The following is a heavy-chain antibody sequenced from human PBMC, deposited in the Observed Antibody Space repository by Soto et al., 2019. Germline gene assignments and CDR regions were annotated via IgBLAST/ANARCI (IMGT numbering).Heavy chain of an antibody. CDR3: ARHGRDYYDSSGLGGSGFDP. Sequence: GESLKISCKGSGSNFSNYWIAWVRHMSGKGLEWMGIIHPGDSDTRYSLSFQGQVTISADKSISTAYLQWSSLKASDTAMYYCARHGRDYYDSSGLGGSGFDPWGQGTLVTVSS. D-gene: IGHD3-22*01. CDR2: IHPGDSDT. J-gene: IGHJ5*02. CDR1: GSNFSNYW. V-gene: IGHV5-51*01.